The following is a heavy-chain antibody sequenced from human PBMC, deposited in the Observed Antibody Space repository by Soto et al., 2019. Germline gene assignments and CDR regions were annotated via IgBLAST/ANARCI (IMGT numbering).Heavy chain of an antibody. CDR3: ARTAGSNWYLPH. CDR2: VTGSAGDT. D-gene: IGHD6-13*01. Sequence: PGGSLRLSXAASGFTFSSYAMNWVRQAPGKGLEWVSGVTGSAGDTWYAGSVKGRFTASRDNSKDTLYLQMNSLRVEDTAVYYCARTAGSNWYLPHWGQGTLVTVSS. CDR1: GFTFSSYA. J-gene: IGHJ4*02. V-gene: IGHV3-23*01.